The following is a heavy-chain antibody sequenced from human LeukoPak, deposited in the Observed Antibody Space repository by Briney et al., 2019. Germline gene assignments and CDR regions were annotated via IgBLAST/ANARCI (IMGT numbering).Heavy chain of an antibody. CDR2: IKEDGGEK. CDR1: GFTLSAHW. V-gene: IGHV3-7*05. J-gene: IGHJ4*02. CDR3: AIPRSAY. Sequence: AGGSLRLSCTASGFTLSAHWMTWVRQAPGKGLEWVAIIKEDGGEKYYVDSVKGRFTISRDNGKNSLYLQMNSLRAEDTAVYYCAIPRSAYWGQGTQVTVSS.